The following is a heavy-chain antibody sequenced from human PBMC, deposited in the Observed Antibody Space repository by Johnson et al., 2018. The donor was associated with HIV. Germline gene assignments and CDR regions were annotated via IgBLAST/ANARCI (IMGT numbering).Heavy chain of an antibody. D-gene: IGHD1-14*01. CDR3: TTGDSRTGAFDI. CDR1: GFTFSSYG. V-gene: IGHV3-33*05. J-gene: IGHJ3*02. Sequence: VQLVESGGGVVQPGGSLRLSCAASGFTFSSYGMHWVRQAPGKGLEWVAVISYDGSNKYYADSVKGRFTISRDNSKNTLFLQMNSLKTEDTAVYYCTTGDSRTGAFDIWGQGTMVTVSS. CDR2: ISYDGSNK.